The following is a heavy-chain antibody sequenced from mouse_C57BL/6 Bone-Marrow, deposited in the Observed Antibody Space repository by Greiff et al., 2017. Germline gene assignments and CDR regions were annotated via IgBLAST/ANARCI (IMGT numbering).Heavy chain of an antibody. CDR3: ARRGYGSPFAY. CDR2: ISYDGSN. V-gene: IGHV3-6*01. J-gene: IGHJ3*01. CDR1: GYSITSGYY. Sequence: EVKLQESGPGLVKPSQSLSLTCSVTGYSITSGYYWNWIRQFPGNKLEWMGYISYDGSNNYNPSLKNRISITRDTSKNQFFLKLNSVTTEDTATYYCARRGYGSPFAYWGQGTLVTVSA. D-gene: IGHD1-1*01.